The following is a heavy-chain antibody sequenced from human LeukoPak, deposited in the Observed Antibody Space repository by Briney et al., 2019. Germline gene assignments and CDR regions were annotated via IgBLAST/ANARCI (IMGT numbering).Heavy chain of an antibody. CDR1: GFTFNTYV. Sequence: PGGSLRLSCAASGFTFNTYVMNWVRQAPGKGLEWVANINRDGSGKYYLPSVRGRFTISKDDAKDSLYLQMDSLRPEDTAIYYCARVEYSGNGNLYWGQGTLVTVSS. J-gene: IGHJ4*02. CDR3: ARVEYSGNGNLY. D-gene: IGHD1-26*01. CDR2: INRDGSGK. V-gene: IGHV3-7*01.